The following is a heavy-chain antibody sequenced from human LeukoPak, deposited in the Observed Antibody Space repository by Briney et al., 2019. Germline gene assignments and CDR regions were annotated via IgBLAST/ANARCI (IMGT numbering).Heavy chain of an antibody. CDR2: ISSSSSYT. V-gene: IGHV3-11*06. CDR1: GFTFSDYY. D-gene: IGHD3-9*01. CDR3: ARVVSDLRYFDWFLDAFDI. Sequence: PGGSLRLSCAVSGFTFSDYYMSWVRQAPGKGLGWVSYISSSSSYTNYADSVKGRFTISRDNAKNSLYLQMNSLRAEDTAVYYCARVVSDLRYFDWFLDAFDIWGQGTMVTVSS. J-gene: IGHJ3*02.